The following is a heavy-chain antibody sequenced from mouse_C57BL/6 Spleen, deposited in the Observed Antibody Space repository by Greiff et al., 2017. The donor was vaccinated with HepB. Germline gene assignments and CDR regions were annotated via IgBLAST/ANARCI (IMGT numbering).Heavy chain of an antibody. J-gene: IGHJ3*01. V-gene: IGHV5-17*01. CDR2: ISSGSSTI. CDR1: GFTFSDYG. Sequence: EVQLVESGGGLVKPGGSLKLSCAASGFTFSDYGMHWVRQAPEKGLEWVAYISSGSSTIYYADTVKGRFTISRDNAKNTLFLQMTSLRSEDTAMYYCARPYYYGSRGGWFAYWGQGTLVTVSA. CDR3: ARPYYYGSRGGWFAY. D-gene: IGHD1-1*01.